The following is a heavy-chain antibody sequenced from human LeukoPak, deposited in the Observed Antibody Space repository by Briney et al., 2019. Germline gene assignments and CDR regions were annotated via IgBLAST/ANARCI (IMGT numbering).Heavy chain of an antibody. CDR1: GGSSSSYY. CDR2: IYYSGST. D-gene: IGHD3-3*01. J-gene: IGHJ5*02. CDR3: ARLGELRFDP. Sequence: SETLTLTSTVSGGSSSSYYWSWIRQPPGKGLEWIGYIYYSGSTNYNPSLKSRVTISVDTSKNQFSLKLSSVTAADTAVYYCARLGELRFDPWGQGTLVTVSS. V-gene: IGHV4-59*08.